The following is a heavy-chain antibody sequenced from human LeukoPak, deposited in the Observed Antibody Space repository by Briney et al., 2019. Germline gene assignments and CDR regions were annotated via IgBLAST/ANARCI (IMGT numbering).Heavy chain of an antibody. V-gene: IGHV3-21*01. CDR2: ISSSSSYI. CDR3: ARDFERVVVAATPHFDY. J-gene: IGHJ4*02. CDR1: GFTFSSYS. Sequence: GGSLRLSCAASGFTFSSYSMNWVRQAPGKGLEWDSSISSSSSYIYYADSVKGRFTISRDNAKNSLYLQMNSLRAEDTAVYYCARDFERVVVAATPHFDYWGQGTLVTVSS. D-gene: IGHD2-15*01.